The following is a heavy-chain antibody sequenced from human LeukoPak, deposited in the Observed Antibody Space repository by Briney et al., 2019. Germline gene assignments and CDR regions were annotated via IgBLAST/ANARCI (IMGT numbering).Heavy chain of an antibody. Sequence: SETLSLTCAVYGGSFSTYYWSWIRQPPGKGLEWIGEINHSGSTYYNPSLKSRVTISVDTSKNQFSLKLSSVTAADTAVYYCARVKCSSTSCYGYYYYYYMDVWGKGTTVTVSS. CDR2: INHSGST. CDR3: ARVKCSSTSCYGYYYYYYMDV. CDR1: GGSFSTYY. D-gene: IGHD2-2*01. V-gene: IGHV4-34*01. J-gene: IGHJ6*03.